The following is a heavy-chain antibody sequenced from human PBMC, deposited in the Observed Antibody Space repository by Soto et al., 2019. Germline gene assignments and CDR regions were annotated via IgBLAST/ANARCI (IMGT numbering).Heavy chain of an antibody. V-gene: IGHV3-53*01. CDR1: GFTVSSNY. CDR2: IYSGGST. D-gene: IGHD4-17*01. CDR3: AREPMTTVTTRGGNYYYYGMDG. J-gene: IGHJ6*02. Sequence: PGGSLRLSCAASGFTVSSNYMSWVRQAPGKGLEWVSVIYSGGSTYYADSVKGRFTISRDNSKNTLYLQMNSLRAEDTAVYYCAREPMTTVTTRGGNYYYYGMDGWGQGTTVTFSS.